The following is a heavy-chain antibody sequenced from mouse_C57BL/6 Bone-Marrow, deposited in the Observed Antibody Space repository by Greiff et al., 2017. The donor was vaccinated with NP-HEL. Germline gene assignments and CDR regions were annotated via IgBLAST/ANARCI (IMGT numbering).Heavy chain of an antibody. V-gene: IGHV1-69*01. CDR3: AIYDDYDVGGYYAMDY. J-gene: IGHJ4*01. Sequence: QVQLQQPGAELVMPGASVTLSCKASGYTFTSYWMHWVKQRPGQGLEWIGEIDPSDSYTNSTQKFKGKSPLTVDKSSSTAYMQLSSLTSEDAAVYYCAIYDDYDVGGYYAMDYWGQGTSVTVSS. CDR2: IDPSDSYT. CDR1: GYTFTSYW. D-gene: IGHD2-4*01.